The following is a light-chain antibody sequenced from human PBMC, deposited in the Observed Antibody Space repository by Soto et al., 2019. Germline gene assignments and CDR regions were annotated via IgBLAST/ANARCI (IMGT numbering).Light chain of an antibody. CDR1: SSDIGAYNF. J-gene: IGLJ1*01. CDR2: DVS. CDR3: CSYTNSAYV. Sequence: SALTQPASVSGSPGQSITISCTGTSSDIGAYNFVSWYQQHPAKAPNLMIYDVSKRPSGVPDRFSGSKSGNTASLTISGLQAEDEGDYYCCSYTNSAYVFGTGTKVTVL. V-gene: IGLV2-14*03.